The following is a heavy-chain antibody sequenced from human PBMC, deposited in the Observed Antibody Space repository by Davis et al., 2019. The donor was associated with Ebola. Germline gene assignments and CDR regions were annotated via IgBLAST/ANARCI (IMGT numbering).Heavy chain of an antibody. V-gene: IGHV3-30-3*01. CDR3: ARHPGELLFHFDY. Sequence: GESLKISCAASGFTFSSYAMNWVRQVPGKGLEWVAVISYDGSNKYYADSVKVRFTISRDNSKNTLYLQMNSLRAEDTAVYYCARHPGELLFHFDYWGQGTLVTVSS. CDR2: ISYDGSNK. J-gene: IGHJ4*02. D-gene: IGHD1-26*01. CDR1: GFTFSSYA.